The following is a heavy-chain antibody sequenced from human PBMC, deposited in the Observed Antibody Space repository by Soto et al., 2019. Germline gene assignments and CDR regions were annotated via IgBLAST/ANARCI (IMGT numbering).Heavy chain of an antibody. D-gene: IGHD3-10*01. J-gene: IGHJ4*02. CDR2: IYYSGST. CDR3: ARAIRGVNFDY. CDR1: GGSISSYY. Sequence: SETLSLTCTVSGGSISSYYWSWIRQPPGKGLEWIGYIYYSGSTNYNPSLKSRVTISVDTSKNQFSLKLSSVTAADTAVYYCARAIRGVNFDYWGQGTLVTVS. V-gene: IGHV4-59*01.